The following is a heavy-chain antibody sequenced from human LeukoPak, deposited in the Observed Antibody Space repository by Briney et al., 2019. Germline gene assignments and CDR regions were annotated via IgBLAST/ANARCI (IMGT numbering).Heavy chain of an antibody. CDR1: GYTFTSYY. J-gene: IGHJ4*02. CDR3: ARHVVVGGPLFDY. D-gene: IGHD3-10*02. V-gene: IGHV1-46*01. CDR2: INPSGGST. Sequence: ASVKVSCKASGYTFTSYYMHWVRQAPGQGLEWMGIINPSGGSTSYAQKFQGRVTISVDTSKNQFSLKLSSVTAADTAVYYCARHVVVGGPLFDYWGQGTLVTVSS.